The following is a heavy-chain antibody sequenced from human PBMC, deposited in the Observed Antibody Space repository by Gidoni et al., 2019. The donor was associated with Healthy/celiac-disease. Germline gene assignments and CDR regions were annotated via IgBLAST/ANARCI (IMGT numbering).Heavy chain of an antibody. Sequence: QVQLQQWVAGLLKPSETLSLTCAVYGGSFSGYYWRWIRQPPGKGLEWIGEINHSGSTKYNPALKRRVTISVDTSKNQFSLKLSSVTAADTAVYYRARREKQWLDDAFDIWGQGTMVTVSS. D-gene: IGHD6-19*01. CDR2: INHSGST. J-gene: IGHJ3*02. CDR1: GGSFSGYY. CDR3: ARREKQWLDDAFDI. V-gene: IGHV4-34*01.